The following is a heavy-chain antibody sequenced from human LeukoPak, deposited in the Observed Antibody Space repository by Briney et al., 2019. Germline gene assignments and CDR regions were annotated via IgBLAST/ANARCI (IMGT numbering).Heavy chain of an antibody. D-gene: IGHD3-10*01. CDR3: AKFKGHYGDSEYYFDY. V-gene: IGHV3-21*01. CDR1: GFTFSRYS. Sequence: GGSLRLSCAASGFTFSRYSVNWVRQAPGKGLEWVSCITGSSGCIFYADSVRGRFTISRDNAKNSLYLRMNSLRAEDTAVYYCAKFKGHYGDSEYYFDYGGQGTLVTVSS. J-gene: IGHJ4*02. CDR2: ITGSSGCI.